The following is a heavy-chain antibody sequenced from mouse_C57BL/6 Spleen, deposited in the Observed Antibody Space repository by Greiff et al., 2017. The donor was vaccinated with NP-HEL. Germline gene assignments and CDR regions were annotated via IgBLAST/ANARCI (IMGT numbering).Heavy chain of an antibody. CDR2: IRLKSDNYAT. D-gene: IGHD1-1*01. V-gene: IGHV6-3*01. CDR3: TASYYYGSLDY. Sequence: EVKVEESGGGLVQPGGSMKLSCVASGFTFSNYWMNWVRQSPEKGLEWVAQIRLKSDNYATHYAESVKGRFTISRDDSKSSVYLQMNNLRAEDTGIYYCTASYYYGSLDYWGQGTTLTVSS. J-gene: IGHJ2*01. CDR1: GFTFSNYW.